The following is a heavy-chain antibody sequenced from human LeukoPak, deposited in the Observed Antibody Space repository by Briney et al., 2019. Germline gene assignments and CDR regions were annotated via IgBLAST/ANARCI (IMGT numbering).Heavy chain of an antibody. CDR2: ILTSGST. D-gene: IGHD4-17*01. V-gene: IGHV4-4*07. Sequence: KPSETLSPTCTVSSGSISSYYWSWIRQPAGKGLEWIGRILTSGSTNYNPSLQSRVTMSVDTSKNQFSLKLNSMTAADTAVYYCAREFSYGSNGRGFDYWGQGTLVTVSS. J-gene: IGHJ4*02. CDR1: SGSISSYY. CDR3: AREFSYGSNGRGFDY.